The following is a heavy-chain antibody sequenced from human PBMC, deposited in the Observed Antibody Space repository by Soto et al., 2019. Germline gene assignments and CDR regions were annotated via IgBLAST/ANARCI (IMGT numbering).Heavy chain of an antibody. CDR2: ISYDGSNK. CDR3: ATANSTSA. V-gene: IGHV3-30*03. CDR1: GFTFSSYG. J-gene: IGHJ5*02. Sequence: PGGSLRLSCAASGFTFSSYGMHWVRQAPGKGLEWVAVISYDGSNKYYADSVKGRFTISRDNSKNTLYLQMNSLRAEDTAVYYCATANSTSAWGQGTLVTVSS. D-gene: IGHD2-21*01.